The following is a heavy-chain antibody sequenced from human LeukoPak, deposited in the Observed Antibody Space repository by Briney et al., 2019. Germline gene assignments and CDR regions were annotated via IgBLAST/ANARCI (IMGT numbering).Heavy chain of an antibody. J-gene: IGHJ6*03. CDR2: ISAYNGNT. CDR3: ARVPDYGFWSGYFPYYMDV. CDR1: GYTFTSYG. V-gene: IGHV1-18*01. Sequence: ASVKVSCKASGYTFTSYGISWVRQAPGQGLEWMGWISAYNGNTNYAQKLQGRVTMTTDTSTSTAYMELRSLRSDDTAVYYCARVPDYGFWSGYFPYYMDVWGKGTTVTVSS. D-gene: IGHD3-3*01.